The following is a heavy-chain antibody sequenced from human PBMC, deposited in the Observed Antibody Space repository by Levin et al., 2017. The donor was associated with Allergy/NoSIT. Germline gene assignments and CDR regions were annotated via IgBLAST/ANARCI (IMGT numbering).Heavy chain of an antibody. Sequence: GGSLRLSCAASGFTFSSYAMSWVRQAPGKGLEWVSAISGSGGSTYYADSVKGRFTISRDNSKNTLYLQMNSLRAEDTAVYYCAKFRAATRRGRGYYYYYYYMDVWGKGTTVTVSS. CDR2: ISGSGGST. J-gene: IGHJ6*03. CDR1: GFTFSSYA. D-gene: IGHD4-17*01. V-gene: IGHV3-23*01. CDR3: AKFRAATRRGRGYYYYYYYMDV.